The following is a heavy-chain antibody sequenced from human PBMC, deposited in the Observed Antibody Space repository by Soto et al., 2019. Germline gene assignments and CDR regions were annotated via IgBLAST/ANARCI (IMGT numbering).Heavy chain of an antibody. D-gene: IGHD1-26*01. V-gene: IGHV6-1*01. Sequence: QSQTLSLTCAISGDSVSSNSAAWNWIRQSPSRGLEWLGRTYYRSKWYNDYAVSVKSRITINPDTSKNQFSLQLNSVTPEDTAVYYCARVRFGSYYYYYYGMDVWGQGTTVTVSS. CDR3: ARVRFGSYYYYYYGMDV. CDR1: GDSVSSNSAA. CDR2: TYYRSKWYN. J-gene: IGHJ6*02.